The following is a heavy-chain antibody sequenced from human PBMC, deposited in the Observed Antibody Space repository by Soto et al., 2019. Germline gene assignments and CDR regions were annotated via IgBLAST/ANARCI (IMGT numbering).Heavy chain of an antibody. CDR3: AKDQGCSGGSCYRSLSY. CDR2: ISGSGGST. Sequence: PGGSLRLSCAASGFTFSSYAMSWVRQAPGKGLEWVSGISGSGGSTDYADSVKGRFTSSRDNSKNTLYLQMNSLRAEDTAVYYCAKDQGCSGGSCYRSLSYWGQGT. V-gene: IGHV3-23*01. J-gene: IGHJ4*02. CDR1: GFTFSSYA. D-gene: IGHD2-15*01.